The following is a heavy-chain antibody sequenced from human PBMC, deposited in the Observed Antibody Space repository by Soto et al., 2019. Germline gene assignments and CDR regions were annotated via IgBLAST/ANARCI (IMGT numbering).Heavy chain of an antibody. CDR1: GFSLSTSGVG. Sequence: QITLNESGPTLVKPTQTLTLTCTFSGFSLSTSGVGVGWIRQPPGTALEWLALIYWDDDKRYSPSLTSMLTITKDTSKNQVVLTMTNMDPVDTATYYCAHVLVVVANYGMDVWGQGTTVTVSS. V-gene: IGHV2-5*02. CDR2: IYWDDDK. CDR3: AHVLVVVANYGMDV. D-gene: IGHD2-15*01. J-gene: IGHJ6*02.